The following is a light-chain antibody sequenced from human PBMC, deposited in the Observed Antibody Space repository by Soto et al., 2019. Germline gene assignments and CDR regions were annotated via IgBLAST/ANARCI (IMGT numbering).Light chain of an antibody. Sequence: QSVLTQPASVSGSPGQSITISCTGTSSDVGGYNYASWYQQHPGKAPKLMIYDVNKRPSGVSNRFSGSKSGNTASLTISGLQAEDEADYYCSSYTSTSTLVIFGGGTKVTVL. J-gene: IGLJ2*01. V-gene: IGLV2-14*01. CDR3: SSYTSTSTLVI. CDR1: SSDVGGYNY. CDR2: DVN.